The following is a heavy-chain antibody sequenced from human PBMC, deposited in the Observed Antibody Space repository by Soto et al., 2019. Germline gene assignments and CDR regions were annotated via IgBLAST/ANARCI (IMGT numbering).Heavy chain of an antibody. CDR2: ISYDGSDI. V-gene: IGHV3-30*18. CDR3: AKDGRDY. J-gene: IGHJ4*02. CDR1: GFTLSSYG. Sequence: PGGSLRLSCAASGFTLSSYGMHWFRQAPGKGLEWVAVISYDGSDIYYTDSVKGRFTISRDNSRNTLYLQMNSLRPEDTAVYYCAKDGRDYWGQGTLVTVSS.